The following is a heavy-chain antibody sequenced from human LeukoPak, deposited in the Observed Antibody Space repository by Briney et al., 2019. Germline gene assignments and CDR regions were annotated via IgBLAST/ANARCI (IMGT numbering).Heavy chain of an antibody. D-gene: IGHD3-22*01. Sequence: SETLSLTCTVSRGSISSYYWSWIRQPPGKGLEWIGYLYHGGSTNYNPSLKSRVTISGDTSKNHFSLNLSSVTAADTATYYCARGRYYYDSSGYPYNWFDPWGQGTLVTVSS. J-gene: IGHJ5*02. CDR3: ARGRYYYDSSGYPYNWFDP. CDR2: LYHGGST. CDR1: RGSISSYY. V-gene: IGHV4-59*01.